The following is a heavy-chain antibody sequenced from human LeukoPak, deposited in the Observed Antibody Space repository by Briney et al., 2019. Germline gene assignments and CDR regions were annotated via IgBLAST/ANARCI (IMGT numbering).Heavy chain of an antibody. D-gene: IGHD3-10*01. J-gene: IGHJ6*03. CDR3: AKGRSMVRGVITPWYYYYYMDV. Sequence: PGGSLRLSCAASGFTFSSYAMSWVRQAPGKGLEWVSAISGSGGSTYYADSVKGRFTISRDNSKNTLYLQMNCLRAEDTAVYYCAKGRSMVRGVITPWYYYYYMDVWGKGTTVTISS. V-gene: IGHV3-23*01. CDR1: GFTFSSYA. CDR2: ISGSGGST.